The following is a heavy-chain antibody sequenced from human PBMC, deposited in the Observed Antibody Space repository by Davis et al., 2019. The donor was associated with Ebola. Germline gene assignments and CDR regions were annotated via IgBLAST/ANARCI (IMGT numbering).Heavy chain of an antibody. CDR2: TYYSGST. CDR3: ARHPSVLRSFLVDP. CDR1: GGSATTGSYY. J-gene: IGHJ5*02. Sequence: SETLSPTCTVSGGSATTGSYYCSWTRKPPGKGLEWTGYTYYSGSTNYNPTPKSRVTISVDTAKNQFSLKRSSVTAADTAVYYCARHPSVLRSFLVDPWGQGTQITVSS. V-gene: IGHV4-61*01. D-gene: IGHD3-3*01.